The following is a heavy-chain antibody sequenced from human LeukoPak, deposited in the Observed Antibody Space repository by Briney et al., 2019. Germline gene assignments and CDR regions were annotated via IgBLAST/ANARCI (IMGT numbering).Heavy chain of an antibody. CDR1: GFTFSSYA. J-gene: IGHJ6*02. D-gene: IGHD4-23*01. Sequence: GGSLRLSCAASGFTFSSYAMHWVRQAQGKGLEWVAVIPYDGSNKYYADSVKGRFTISRDNSKNTLYLQMNSLRAEDTAVYCCARTHYGGNSYYYYYGMDVWGQGTTVTVSS. CDR2: IPYDGSNK. CDR3: ARTHYGGNSYYYYYGMDV. V-gene: IGHV3-30-3*01.